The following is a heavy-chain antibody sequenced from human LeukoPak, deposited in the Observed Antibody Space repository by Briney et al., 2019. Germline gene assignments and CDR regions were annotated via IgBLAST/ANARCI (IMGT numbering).Heavy chain of an antibody. Sequence: ASVKVSCKASGYTFISYDINWVRQATGQGLEWMGWMNPNSGNTGYAQKFQGRVTMTRNTSIRTAYMELSSLRSDDTAVYYCARGLRFSVVVPAAIRGGPTYYYYYYMDVWGKGTTVTISS. CDR2: MNPNSGNT. CDR1: GYTFISYD. V-gene: IGHV1-8*01. CDR3: ARGLRFSVVVPAAIRGGPTYYYYYYMDV. D-gene: IGHD2-2*01. J-gene: IGHJ6*03.